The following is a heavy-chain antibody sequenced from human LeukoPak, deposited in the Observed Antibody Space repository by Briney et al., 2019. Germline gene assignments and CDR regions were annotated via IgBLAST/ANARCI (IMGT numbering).Heavy chain of an antibody. D-gene: IGHD2-15*01. V-gene: IGHV3-30*18. CDR3: AKDNKERGYCSGGACYSLALDY. J-gene: IGHJ4*02. CDR2: LSYDGSNK. Sequence: PGGSLRLSCAASGFTFSSYGLHWVRQAPGRGLEWVAVLSYDGSNKYYADSVKGRFTISRDISKNTLFLEMNSLRAEDTAVYYCAKDNKERGYCSGGACYSLALDYWGQGTLVTVSS. CDR1: GFTFSSYG.